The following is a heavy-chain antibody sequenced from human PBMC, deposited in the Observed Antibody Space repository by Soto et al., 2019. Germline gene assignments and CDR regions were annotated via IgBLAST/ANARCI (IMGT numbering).Heavy chain of an antibody. CDR2: IIPIFGTA. D-gene: IGHD2-15*01. CDR1: GGTFSSYA. CDR3: ARGYCSGGSCYFVDP. Sequence: SVKVSCKASGGTFSSYAISWVRQAPGQGLEWMGGIIPIFGTANYAQKFQGRVTITADESTSTAYMELSSLRSEDTAVYYCARGYCSGGSCYFVDPWGQGTLVTVSS. V-gene: IGHV1-69*13. J-gene: IGHJ5*02.